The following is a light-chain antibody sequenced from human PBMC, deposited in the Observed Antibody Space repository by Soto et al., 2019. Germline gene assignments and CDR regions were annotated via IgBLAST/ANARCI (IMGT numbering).Light chain of an antibody. Sequence: QSVLTQPASVSDSPGQSITISCTGSSSDVGGSYDVSWYQQHPGKAPKLMIYDVTNRPSGVSHRFSGSKSGSTASLIIAWQHAEDEADYYCASFTSSTTYVFGTGTKLTVL. CDR1: SSDVGGSYD. V-gene: IGLV2-14*01. CDR2: DVT. CDR3: ASFTSSTTYV. J-gene: IGLJ1*01.